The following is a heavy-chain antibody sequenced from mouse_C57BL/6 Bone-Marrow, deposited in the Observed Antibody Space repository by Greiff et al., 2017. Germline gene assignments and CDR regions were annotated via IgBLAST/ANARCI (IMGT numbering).Heavy chain of an antibody. CDR3: ARGGYDAWFAY. Sequence: QVQLQQPGPELVKPGASVKISCKASGYAFSSSWMNWVKQRPGQGLEWIGRIYPGDGDTNYNGKFKGKATLTADKSSSTAYMQLSSLTSEDSAVYFCARGGYDAWFAYWGQGTLVTVSA. V-gene: IGHV1-82*01. CDR2: IYPGDGDT. J-gene: IGHJ3*01. D-gene: IGHD2-2*01. CDR1: GYAFSSSW.